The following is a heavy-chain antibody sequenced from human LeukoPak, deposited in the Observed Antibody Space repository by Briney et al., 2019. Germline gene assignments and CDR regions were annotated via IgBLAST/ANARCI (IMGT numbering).Heavy chain of an antibody. CDR1: GFSFSTYP. V-gene: IGHV3-23*01. J-gene: IGHJ4*02. D-gene: IGHD3-10*01. Sequence: GGSLRLSCAASGFSFSTYPMSWVRQAPGKGLEWVSAISANGGSTFYADSVRGRFTISRDNSKNTLYLQMNSLRVGDTAIYYCAKDHTDYYASRSYYTARYFDYWGQGTLVPVSS. CDR2: ISANGGST. CDR3: AKDHTDYYASRSYYTARYFDY.